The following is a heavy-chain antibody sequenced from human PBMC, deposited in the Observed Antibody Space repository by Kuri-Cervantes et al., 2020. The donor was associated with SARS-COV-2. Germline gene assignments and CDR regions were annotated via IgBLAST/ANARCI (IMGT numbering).Heavy chain of an antibody. Sequence: ASVKVSCKASGYTFTSYYMHWVRQAPGQGLEWMGIINPSGGSTSYAQKFQGRVTMTRDTSTSTVYMELSSLRSEDTAVYYCARRLKWLLRGPHYYYYGMDVWGQGTTVTVSS. CDR3: ARRLKWLLRGPHYYYYGMDV. CDR1: GYTFTSYY. D-gene: IGHD5-12*01. CDR2: INPSGGST. J-gene: IGHJ6*02. V-gene: IGHV1-46*01.